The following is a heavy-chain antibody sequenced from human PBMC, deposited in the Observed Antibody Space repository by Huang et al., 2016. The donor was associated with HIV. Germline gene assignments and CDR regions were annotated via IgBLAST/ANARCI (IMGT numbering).Heavy chain of an antibody. Sequence: EEHLVESGGGLVQPGGSLRLSCEASGFQFSNYWVQWVRQAPGKGLMWVSRIKIDGRTTDYADSVKGRFTISRDNAKNTLYLQMSSLTAEDTAIYYCARAGGFEIWGQGTVVTVSS. CDR2: IKIDGRTT. V-gene: IGHV3-74*01. CDR3: ARAGGFEI. D-gene: IGHD2-15*01. CDR1: GFQFSNYW. J-gene: IGHJ3*02.